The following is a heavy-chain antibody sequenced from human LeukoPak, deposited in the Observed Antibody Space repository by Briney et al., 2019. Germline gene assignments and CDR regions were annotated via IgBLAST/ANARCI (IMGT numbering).Heavy chain of an antibody. J-gene: IGHJ4*02. CDR2: IYSSGRT. CDR3: ARERFGGSTLIDY. V-gene: IGHV4-4*07. CDR1: DSPFSSGYS. Sequence: SETLSLTCTVSDSPFSSGYSWTWIRPSAGKGLGWIGRIYSSGRTNYKPSLKGRVTMSVDKSKNPFSLKLTSVTAADTAIYYCARERFGGSTLIDYWGQGNLVTVSS. D-gene: IGHD3-10*01.